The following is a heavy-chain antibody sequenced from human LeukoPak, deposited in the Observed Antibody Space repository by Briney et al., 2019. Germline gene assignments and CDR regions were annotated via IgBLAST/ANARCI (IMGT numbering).Heavy chain of an antibody. CDR1: GYTFTGYY. J-gene: IGHJ4*02. CDR2: INPNSGGA. D-gene: IGHD6-6*01. V-gene: IGHV1-2*02. CDR3: ARRGQLVRQFDY. Sequence: ASVKVSCKASGYTFTGYYMHWVRQAPGQGLEWMGWINPNSGGANYAQKFQGRVTMTRDTSISTAYMELSRLRSDDTAVYYCARRGQLVRQFDYWGQGTLVTVSS.